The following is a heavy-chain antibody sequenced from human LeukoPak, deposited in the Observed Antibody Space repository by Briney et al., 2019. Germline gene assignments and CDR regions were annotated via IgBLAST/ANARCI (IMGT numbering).Heavy chain of an antibody. D-gene: IGHD5-24*01. CDR1: GGSISSYY. J-gene: IGHJ4*02. CDR3: ATSDGPIDY. CDR2: IYYSGST. V-gene: IGHV4-59*08. Sequence: SETLSLTCTVSGGSISSYYWSWIRQPPGKGLEWIGYIYYSGSTNYNPSLKSRVTISVDTSKNQFSLKLSSVTAADTAVYHCATSDGPIDYWGQGTLVTVSS.